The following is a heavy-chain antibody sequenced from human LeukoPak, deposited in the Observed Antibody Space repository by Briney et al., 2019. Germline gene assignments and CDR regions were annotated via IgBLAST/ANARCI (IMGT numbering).Heavy chain of an antibody. J-gene: IGHJ4*02. D-gene: IGHD2-15*01. CDR3: ARDIVVVVGGTNDY. V-gene: IGHV3-30-3*01. Sequence: GGSLRLSCAASGFTFSSYAMHWVRQAPGKGLEWVAVISYDGSNKYYADSVKGRFTISRDNSKNTLYLQMNSLRAEDTAVYYCARDIVVVVGGTNDYWGQGTLVTVSS. CDR1: GFTFSSYA. CDR2: ISYDGSNK.